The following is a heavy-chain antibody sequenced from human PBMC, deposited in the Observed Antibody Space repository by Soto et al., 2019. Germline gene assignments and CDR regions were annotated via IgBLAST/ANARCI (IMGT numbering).Heavy chain of an antibody. Sequence: GGSLRLSCAASGFTFSSYGMHWVRQAPGKGLEWVAVISYDGSNKYYADSVKGRFTISRDNSKNTLYLQMNSLRAEDTAVYYCAGAAAGMESTAYYYYGMDVWGQGTTVTVSS. CDR2: ISYDGSNK. D-gene: IGHD6-13*01. CDR1: GFTFSSYG. J-gene: IGHJ6*02. CDR3: AGAAAGMESTAYYYYGMDV. V-gene: IGHV3-30*03.